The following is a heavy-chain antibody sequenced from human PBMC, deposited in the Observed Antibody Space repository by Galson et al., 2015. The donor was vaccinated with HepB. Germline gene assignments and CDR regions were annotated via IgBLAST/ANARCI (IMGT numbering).Heavy chain of an antibody. CDR1: GFSFSSYG. CDR3: AKGLPIMCSGGSCPPGAFDI. Sequence: SLRLSCAASGFSFSSYGMHWVRQAPGKGLEWVAVISYDGSNTHYADSVKGRFTISRDNSKNTLYLQMNSLRAEDTAVYYCAKGLPIMCSGGSCPPGAFDICGQGTMVTASS. J-gene: IGHJ3*02. D-gene: IGHD2-15*01. CDR2: ISYDGSNT. V-gene: IGHV3-30*18.